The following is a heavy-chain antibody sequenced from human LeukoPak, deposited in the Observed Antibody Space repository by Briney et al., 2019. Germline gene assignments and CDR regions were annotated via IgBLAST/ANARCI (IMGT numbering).Heavy chain of an antibody. CDR2: IHPSGML. V-gene: IGHV4-31*03. Sequence: SETLSLTCTVSGASFNSDDQYWNWIRQSPGKGLEWIGSIHPSGMLYNNPSLESRVTMSRDTPKDQFSLNLNSVTAADTSVYFCSRGLDSRKLGYWGQGILDTVSS. D-gene: IGHD3-22*01. J-gene: IGHJ4*02. CDR1: GASFNSDDQY. CDR3: SRGLDSRKLGY.